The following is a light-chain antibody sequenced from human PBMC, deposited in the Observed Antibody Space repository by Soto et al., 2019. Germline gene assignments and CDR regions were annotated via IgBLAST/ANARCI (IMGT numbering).Light chain of an antibody. CDR2: WAS. V-gene: IGKV4-1*01. CDR1: QSLLYGSSNKNN. Sequence: DIVMTQSPDSLAVSLGERATINCKSSQSLLYGSSNKNNLAWYQHKPGQPPRLLVYWASTRHSGVPDRFSGRGPGKNFPLPTSSWQGGDGAVFYCKQYNNPRWGFGQGTKVE. CDR3: KQYNNPRWG. J-gene: IGKJ1*01.